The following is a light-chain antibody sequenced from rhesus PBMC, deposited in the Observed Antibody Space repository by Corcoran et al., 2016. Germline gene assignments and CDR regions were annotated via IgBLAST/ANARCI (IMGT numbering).Light chain of an antibody. CDR2: QAA. V-gene: IGKV1-21*01. J-gene: IGKJ1*01. CDR3: QQYNSVPRT. Sequence: DIQMTQSPSSLSASVGDRVTITCRASQGIAGWLAWYQQKPVKAPTLLVNQAANLQNGVPQRFSGSGYGSDFTITISSLQPEDFATYYCQQYNSVPRTFGQGTRVEVK. CDR1: QGIAGW.